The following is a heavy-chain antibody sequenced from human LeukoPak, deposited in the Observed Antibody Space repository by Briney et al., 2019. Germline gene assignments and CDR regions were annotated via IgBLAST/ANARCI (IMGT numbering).Heavy chain of an antibody. D-gene: IGHD2-15*01. CDR2: ISSSSSYI. Sequence: GGSLRLSCAASGFTFSTYAMHWVRQAPGKGLEWVSSISSSSSYIYYADSVKGRFTISRDNAKNSLYLQMNSLRAEDTAVYFCASSRYCSGGSCYVPPSFDYWGQGTLVTVSS. V-gene: IGHV3-21*01. CDR1: GFTFSTYA. CDR3: ASSRYCSGGSCYVPPSFDY. J-gene: IGHJ4*02.